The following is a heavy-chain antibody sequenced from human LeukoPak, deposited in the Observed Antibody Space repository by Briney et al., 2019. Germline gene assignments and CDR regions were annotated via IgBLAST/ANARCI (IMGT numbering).Heavy chain of an antibody. Sequence: GGSLRLSCAASGFTFSAYTMHWVRQAPGKGLEWVAVIWYDGSNRYYADSVKGRFTIFRDNSKNTLYLQMNSLRAEDTAVYYCARELVAAAGISWGQGTLVTVSS. J-gene: IGHJ5*02. CDR3: ARELVAAAGIS. V-gene: IGHV3-33*08. D-gene: IGHD6-13*01. CDR2: IWYDGSNR. CDR1: GFTFSAYT.